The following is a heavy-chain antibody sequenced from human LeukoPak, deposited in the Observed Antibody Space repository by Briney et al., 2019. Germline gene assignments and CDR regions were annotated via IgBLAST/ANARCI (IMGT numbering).Heavy chain of an antibody. CDR3: ARGVVGASPLDY. D-gene: IGHD2-15*01. Sequence: KTSETLSLTCTVSGGSITSYYWNWIQQPPGKGLEWIGYISYSGTANYNPSLNSRVTISVDTSKNQFSLKLSSVTAADTAVYYCARGVVGASPLDYWGQGTLVTVSS. V-gene: IGHV4-59*01. CDR2: ISYSGTA. CDR1: GGSITSYY. J-gene: IGHJ4*02.